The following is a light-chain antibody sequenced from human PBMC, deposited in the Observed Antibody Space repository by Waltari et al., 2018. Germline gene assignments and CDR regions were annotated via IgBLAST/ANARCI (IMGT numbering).Light chain of an antibody. CDR1: SPNTGARYD. CDR3: QSYDSSLSGPVV. V-gene: IGLV1-40*01. Sequence: QSVLTPPPSVSGAPGPRVTLSCTGSSPNTGARYDVHWYQQLPGTPPKLLIYGNSNRPSGVPDRFSGSKSGTSASLAITGLQAEDEADYYCQSYDSSLSGPVVFGGGTKLTVL. J-gene: IGLJ2*01. CDR2: GNS.